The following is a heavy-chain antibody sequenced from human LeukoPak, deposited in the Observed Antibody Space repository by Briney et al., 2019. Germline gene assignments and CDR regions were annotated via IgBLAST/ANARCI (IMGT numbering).Heavy chain of an antibody. CDR1: GFTFSIYA. CDR2: ISGSGGST. V-gene: IGHV3-23*01. CDR3: AKDKTGAAATPDAFDI. Sequence: GGSLRLSCAASGFTFSIYAMSWVRQAPGKGLEWVSAISGSGGSTYYADSVKGRFTISRDNSKNTLCLQMNSLRAEDTAVYYCAKDKTGAAATPDAFDIWGQGTMVTVSS. D-gene: IGHD6-13*01. J-gene: IGHJ3*02.